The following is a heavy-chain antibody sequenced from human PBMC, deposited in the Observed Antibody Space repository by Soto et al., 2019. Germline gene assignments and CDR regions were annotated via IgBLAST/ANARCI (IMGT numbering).Heavy chain of an antibody. D-gene: IGHD4-4*01. CDR2: INAGNGNT. CDR1: GYPFTSYA. CDR3: ASSYSNYALIDYYYYGMDV. Sequence: QVQLVQSGAEVKKPGASVKVSCKASGYPFTSYARHWVRQAPGQRLGWMGWINAGNGNTKYSQKFQGRVTITRDTSASTAYMELSSLRSEDTAVYYCASSYSNYALIDYYYYGMDVWGQGTTVTVSS. J-gene: IGHJ6*02. V-gene: IGHV1-3*01.